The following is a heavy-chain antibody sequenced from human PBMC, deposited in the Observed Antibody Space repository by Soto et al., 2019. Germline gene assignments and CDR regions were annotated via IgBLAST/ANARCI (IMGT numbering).Heavy chain of an antibody. CDR1: EFTFTNYA. D-gene: IGHD3-10*01. CDR3: ARNSRVTMIRGVSPCAFDI. J-gene: IGHJ3*02. V-gene: IGHV3-23*01. Sequence: PGGSLRLSCAASEFTFTNYAMSWVRQAPGKGLEWVSGISVNGVSTFYADSVKGRFTISRDNSKNTLYLQLNSLSAEDTAVYYCARNSRVTMIRGVSPCAFDIWGQGTMVTVSS. CDR2: ISVNGVST.